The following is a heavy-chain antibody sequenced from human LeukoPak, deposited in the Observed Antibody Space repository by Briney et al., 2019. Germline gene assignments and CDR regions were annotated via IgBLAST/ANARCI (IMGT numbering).Heavy chain of an antibody. CDR2: IYYSGST. CDR3: ARAHHNSSGYYYVRWFDP. CDR1: GGSISSYY. J-gene: IGHJ5*02. Sequence: SETLSLTCTVSGGSISSYYWSWIRQPPGKGLEWIGYIYYSGSTNYNPSLKSRVTISVDTSKNQFSLKLSSVTAADTAVYYCARAHHNSSGYYYVRWFDPWGQGTLVTVSS. V-gene: IGHV4-59*01. D-gene: IGHD3-22*01.